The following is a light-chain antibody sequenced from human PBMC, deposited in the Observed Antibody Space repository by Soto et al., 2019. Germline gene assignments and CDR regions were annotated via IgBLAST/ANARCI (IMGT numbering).Light chain of an antibody. CDR2: GAS. J-gene: IGKJ1*01. CDR1: QSISSTY. CDR3: QQYGSSPWT. V-gene: IGKV3-20*01. Sequence: EIVLTQSPGTLSLSPGERATLSCRASQSISSTYLAWYQQKPSQAPRLLIYGASSRATGIPDRFSGSGSGTDFTLTLSSLEPEDFAVYYCQQYGSSPWTFGQGTKVEIK.